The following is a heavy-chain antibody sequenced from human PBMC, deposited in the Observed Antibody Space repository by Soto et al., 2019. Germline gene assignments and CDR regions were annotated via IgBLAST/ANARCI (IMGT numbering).Heavy chain of an antibody. CDR2: IWYDGSNK. D-gene: IGHD3-16*02. CDR3: ARDGGSDYDYVWGSYRPNWFDP. Sequence: QVQLVESGGGVVQPGRSLRLSCAASGFTFSSYGMHWVRQAPGKGLEWVAVIWYDGSNKYYADSVKGRFTISRDNSQNAVYLKMNSLRSEDTAVYYCARDGGSDYDYVWGSYRPNWFDPWCQGTLVTVSS. CDR1: GFTFSSYG. J-gene: IGHJ5*02. V-gene: IGHV3-33*01.